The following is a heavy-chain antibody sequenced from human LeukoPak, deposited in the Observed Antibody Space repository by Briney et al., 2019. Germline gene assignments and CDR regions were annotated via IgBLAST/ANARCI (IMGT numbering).Heavy chain of an antibody. V-gene: IGHV3-30-3*01. CDR2: ISYDGGNK. CDR1: GFTFSSYA. CDR3: AREGPDSGSYFDY. Sequence: GGSLRLSCAASGFTFSSYAMHWVRQAPGKGLEWVAVISYDGGNKYYADSVKGRFTISRDNSKNTLYLQMNSLRAEDTAVYYCAREGPDSGSYFDYWGQGTLVTVSS. D-gene: IGHD1-26*01. J-gene: IGHJ4*02.